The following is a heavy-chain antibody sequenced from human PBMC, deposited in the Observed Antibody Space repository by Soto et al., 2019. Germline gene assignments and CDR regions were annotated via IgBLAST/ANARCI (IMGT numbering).Heavy chain of an antibody. V-gene: IGHV1-69*06. D-gene: IGHD6-13*01. CDR1: GGTFSSYA. CDR2: IIPIFGTA. J-gene: IGHJ6*02. CDR3: ASYPGIAAAGRHYYYYYGMDV. Sequence: SVKVSCKASGGTFSSYAISWVRQAPGQGLEWMGGIIPIFGTANYAQKFQGRVTITADKSTSTAYMELSSLRSEDTAVYYCASYPGIAAAGRHYYYYYGMDVWGQGTTVTVSS.